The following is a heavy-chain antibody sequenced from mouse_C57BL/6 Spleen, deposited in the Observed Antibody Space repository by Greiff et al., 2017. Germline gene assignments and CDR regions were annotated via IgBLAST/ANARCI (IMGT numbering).Heavy chain of an antibody. CDR2: IDPETGGT. Sequence: QVQLQQSVAELVRPGASVTLSCKASGYTFTDYEMHWVKQTPVHGLEWIGAIDPETGGTAYNQKFKGKAILTADKSSSTAYMELRSLTSEDSAVYYCTRGSYGSLAYWGQGTLVTVSA. V-gene: IGHV1-15*01. D-gene: IGHD2-2*01. CDR1: GYTFTDYE. CDR3: TRGSYGSLAY. J-gene: IGHJ3*01.